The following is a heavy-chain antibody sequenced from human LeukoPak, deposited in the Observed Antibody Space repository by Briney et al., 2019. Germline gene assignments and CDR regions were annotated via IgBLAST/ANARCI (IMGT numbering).Heavy chain of an antibody. D-gene: IGHD2-8*02. CDR3: AKEENDVVVSPHDFDY. CDR2: IWYDGSNK. CDR1: GFTFSSYG. J-gene: IGHJ4*02. Sequence: GGSLRLSCAASGFTFSSYGMHWVRQAPGKGLEWVAVIWYDGSNKYYADSVKGRFTISRDNSKNTLYLQMNSLRAEDTAVYYCAKEENDVVVSPHDFDYWGQGTLVTVSS. V-gene: IGHV3-33*06.